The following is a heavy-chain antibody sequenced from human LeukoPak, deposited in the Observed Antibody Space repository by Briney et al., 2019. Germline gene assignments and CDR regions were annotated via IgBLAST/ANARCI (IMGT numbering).Heavy chain of an antibody. D-gene: IGHD4-17*01. CDR2: IYYSGST. CDR3: ARDRGRKTTVVTTYYGMDV. CDR1: GGSISSGGYY. V-gene: IGHV4-31*03. Sequence: SETLSLTCTVSGGSISSGGYYWSWIRQHPGKGLEWIGYIYYSGSTYYNPSHKSRVTISVDTSKNQFSLKLSSVTAADTAVYYCARDRGRKTTVVTTYYGMDVWGQGTTVTVSS. J-gene: IGHJ6*02.